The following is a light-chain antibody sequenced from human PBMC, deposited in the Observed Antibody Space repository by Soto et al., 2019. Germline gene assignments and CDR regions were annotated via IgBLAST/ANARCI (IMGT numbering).Light chain of an antibody. V-gene: IGKV3D-15*01. Sequence: EIVMTQSPATLSVSPGEGATLSCRASQSVGSKLAWYQQKPGQAPRRIFFGASTKATGIPASVDGSGSGTDLTLTISSLLSKEFEVYYCQQYNNSPLTFGGGTKVEIK. CDR1: QSVGSK. CDR3: QQYNNSPLT. CDR2: GAS. J-gene: IGKJ4*01.